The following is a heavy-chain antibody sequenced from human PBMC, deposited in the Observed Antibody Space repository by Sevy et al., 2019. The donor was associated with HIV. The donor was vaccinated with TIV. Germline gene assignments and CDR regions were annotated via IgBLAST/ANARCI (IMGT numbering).Heavy chain of an antibody. V-gene: IGHV1-46*01. CDR3: AREEWLQFFDY. D-gene: IGHD5-18*01. CDR2: INPNGGST. CDR1: GYTISTYY. Sequence: ASVKVSCKASGYTISTYYMHWVRQAPGQGLEWMGIINPNGGSTDYAQKFQGRVSLTRDTSTSTVYMELSSLRSEDTAVYYCAREEWLQFFDYWGQGTLVTVSS. J-gene: IGHJ4*02.